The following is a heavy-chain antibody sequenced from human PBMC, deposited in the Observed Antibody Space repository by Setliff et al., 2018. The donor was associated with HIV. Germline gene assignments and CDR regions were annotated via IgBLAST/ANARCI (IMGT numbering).Heavy chain of an antibody. V-gene: IGHV4-34*01. CDR1: GGSFTTYY. CDR2: NNHGGST. D-gene: IGHD3-3*01. Sequence: NPSETLSLTCAVYGGSFTTYYWSWIRQTPGKGLEWIGENNHGGSTNYNPSPKSRVTISVDRSKNQFFLKLTSVTAADTAVYYCARGSYRGSGYFVRYFDSWAQGMLVTVSS. J-gene: IGHJ4*02. CDR3: ARGSYRGSGYFVRYFDS.